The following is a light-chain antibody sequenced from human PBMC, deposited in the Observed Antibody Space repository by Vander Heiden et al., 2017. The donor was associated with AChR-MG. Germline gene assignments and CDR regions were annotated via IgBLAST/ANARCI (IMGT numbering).Light chain of an antibody. J-gene: IGLJ3*02. CDR2: EGS. Sequence: QSALTQPASVSGSPGQSITISCTGTSSDVGSYNLVSWYQQHPGKAPKRRIYEGSKRPSGVSNRFSGSKSGNTASLTISGLQAEDEADYYCCSYAGSSTWVFGGGTKLTGL. CDR3: CSYAGSSTWV. V-gene: IGLV2-23*01. CDR1: SSDVGSYNL.